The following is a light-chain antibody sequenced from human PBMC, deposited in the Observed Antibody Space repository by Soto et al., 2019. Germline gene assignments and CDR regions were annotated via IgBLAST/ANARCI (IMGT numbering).Light chain of an antibody. CDR1: QGIRDD. Sequence: DIQLTQSPSSLSASVGDRVTITCRASQGIRDDLGWYQQKAGEAPKRLIYAASSLHSGVPSRFSGSGSGTEFTLTIYSLQPEDFATYYCLQYRSFPRTFGQGTKVDIK. CDR3: LQYRSFPRT. J-gene: IGKJ1*01. CDR2: AAS. V-gene: IGKV1-17*01.